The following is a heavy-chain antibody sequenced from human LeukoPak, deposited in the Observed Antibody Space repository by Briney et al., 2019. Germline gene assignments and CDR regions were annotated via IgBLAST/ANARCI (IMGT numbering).Heavy chain of an antibody. D-gene: IGHD6-19*01. CDR2: TRNKADNYAT. J-gene: IGHJ4*02. V-gene: IGHV3-72*01. CDR1: RYTFSDHF. CDR3: VRWRSGCLD. Sequence: GGSLRLSCAVSRYTFSDHFIDWVRQAPGKGLEWIGHTRNKADNYATEYVASVKGRFTISRDDSRKLVYLQMDNLKIEDTAVYYCVRWRSGCLDWGQGTLVTVSS.